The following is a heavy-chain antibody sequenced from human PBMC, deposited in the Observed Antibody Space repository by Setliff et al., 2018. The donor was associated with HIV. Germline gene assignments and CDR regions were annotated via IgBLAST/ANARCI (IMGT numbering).Heavy chain of an antibody. V-gene: IGHV4-59*12. CDR3: ASRPNCTNGVCPTFYFDS. CDR1: GGFISSYY. J-gene: IGHJ4*02. D-gene: IGHD2-8*01. CDR2: IHYSGST. Sequence: SETLSLTCTVSGGFISSYYWSWIRQPPGKGLEWIGYIHYSGSTSYNPSLKSRVTISVDTSKNQFSLKLSSVTAADTAVYYCASRPNCTNGVCPTFYFDSWGQGTLVTVSS.